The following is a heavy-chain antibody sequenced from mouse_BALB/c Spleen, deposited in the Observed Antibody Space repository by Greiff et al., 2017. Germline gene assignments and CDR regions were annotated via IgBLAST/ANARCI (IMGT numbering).Heavy chain of an antibody. CDR2: INPYNDGT. V-gene: IGHV1-14*01. D-gene: IGHD1-1*01. CDR1: GYTFNSYD. Sequence: VQLQQSGPELVKPGASVKMSCKASGYTFNSYDMHWVKQKPVQGLEWIGYINPYNDGTKYNEKFKGKATLTSDKSSSTAYMELSSLTSEDSAVYYCAIHPLSYGSSPWFAYWGQGTLVTVSA. J-gene: IGHJ3*01. CDR3: AIHPLSYGSSPWFAY.